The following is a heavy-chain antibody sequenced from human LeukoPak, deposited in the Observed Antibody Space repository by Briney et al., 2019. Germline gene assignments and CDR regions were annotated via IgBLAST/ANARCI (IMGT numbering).Heavy chain of an antibody. CDR2: IRYDGSNK. J-gene: IGHJ4*02. V-gene: IGHV3-30*02. D-gene: IGHD4-11*01. Sequence: GGSLRLSCAASGFTFSSYGMHWVRQAPGKGLEWVAFIRYDGSNKYYADSVKGRFTISRDNSKNTLYLQMNSLRAEDTAVYYCAKGGIYSNSLFDYWGQGTLVTVSS. CDR1: GFTFSSYG. CDR3: AKGGIYSNSLFDY.